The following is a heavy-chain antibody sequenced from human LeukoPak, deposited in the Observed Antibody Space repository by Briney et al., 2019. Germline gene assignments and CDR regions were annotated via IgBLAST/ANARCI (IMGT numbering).Heavy chain of an antibody. Sequence: SETLSHTCTVSGGSISSSSYYWGWIRQPPGKGLEWIGSIYYSGSTYYNPSLKSRVTISVDTSKNQFSLKLSSVTAADTAVYYCARRGSVLSPATFDPWGQGTLVTVSS. J-gene: IGHJ5*02. D-gene: IGHD3-16*01. CDR2: IYYSGST. V-gene: IGHV4-39*01. CDR1: GGSISSSSYY. CDR3: ARRGSVLSPATFDP.